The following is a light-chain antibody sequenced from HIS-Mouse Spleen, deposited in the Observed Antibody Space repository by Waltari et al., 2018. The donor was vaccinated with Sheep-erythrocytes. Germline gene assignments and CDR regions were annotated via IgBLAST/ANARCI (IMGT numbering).Light chain of an antibody. CDR3: SSYTSSSTHYV. Sequence: QSALTQPASVSGSPGQSITISCTGTSSDVGGYNYVSWYQQHPGKAPKLMIYGVSNRPSGVSNRSSGSKSGNTASLTISGLQAEDEADYYCSSYTSSSTHYVFGTGTKVTVL. CDR2: GVS. J-gene: IGLJ1*01. CDR1: SSDVGGYNY. V-gene: IGLV2-14*01.